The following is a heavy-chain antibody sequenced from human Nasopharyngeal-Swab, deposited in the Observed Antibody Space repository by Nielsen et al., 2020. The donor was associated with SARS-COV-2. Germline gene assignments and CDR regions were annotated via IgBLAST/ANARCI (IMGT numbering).Heavy chain of an antibody. V-gene: IGHV3-30*03. CDR3: ARGYSGYYYFDY. J-gene: IGHJ4*02. CDR2: ISYDGSNK. D-gene: IGHD5-12*01. Sequence: WIRQPPGKGLEWVAVISYDGSNKYYEDSVKGRFTISRDNSKNTLYLQMNSLRAEDTAVYYCARGYSGYYYFDYWGQGTLVTVSS.